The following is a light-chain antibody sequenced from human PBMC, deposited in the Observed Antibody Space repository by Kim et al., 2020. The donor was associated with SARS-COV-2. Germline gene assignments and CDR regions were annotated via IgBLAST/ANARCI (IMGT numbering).Light chain of an antibody. CDR3: KSRDSRGKVV. CDR2: GKD. V-gene: IGLV3-19*01. J-gene: IGLJ2*01. Sequence: SSELTQDPAMSVALGQTVRITCQGDSLRSYYATWYQQKSGQAPVLVFYGKDKRPSGIPDRFSGSSSGNTASLTITGAQAADEADYYCKSRDSRGKVVFGGGTQLTVL. CDR1: SLRSYY.